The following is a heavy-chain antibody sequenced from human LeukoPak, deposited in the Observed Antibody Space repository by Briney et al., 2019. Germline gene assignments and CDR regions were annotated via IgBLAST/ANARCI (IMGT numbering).Heavy chain of an antibody. CDR1: GFTFSSYE. Sequence: GGSLRLSCAASGFTFSSYEMNWVRQAPGKGLEWVSYISSSGSTIYYADSVKGRFTISRDNAKNSLYLQMNSLRAEDTAVYYCAGALRPHSPMIQRNGDWFDPWGQGTLVTVSS. CDR2: ISSSGSTI. CDR3: AGALRPHSPMIQRNGDWFDP. D-gene: IGHD3-22*01. V-gene: IGHV3-48*03. J-gene: IGHJ5*02.